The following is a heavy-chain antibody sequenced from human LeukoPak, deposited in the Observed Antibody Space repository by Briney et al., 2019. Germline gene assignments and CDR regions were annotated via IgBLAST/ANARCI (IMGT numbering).Heavy chain of an antibody. Sequence: PGGSLRLSCAASGLTVTNNHMSWVRQAPGEGLEWVSVIYSDGDTYYADSVKGRFTISRDNSENTLYLQMRSLRAEDTAVYYCAKDRYYYDSGSYMYYFDYWGQGTLVTVSS. D-gene: IGHD3-10*01. J-gene: IGHJ4*02. CDR2: IYSDGDT. CDR1: GLTVTNNH. V-gene: IGHV3-66*01. CDR3: AKDRYYYDSGSYMYYFDY.